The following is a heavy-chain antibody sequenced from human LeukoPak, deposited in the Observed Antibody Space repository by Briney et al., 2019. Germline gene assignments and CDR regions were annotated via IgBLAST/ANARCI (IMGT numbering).Heavy chain of an antibody. CDR1: GFALTNHG. J-gene: IGHJ4*02. CDR3: AKDYCRDGNCPFPFLDS. Sequence: GGSLRLSCAVSGFALTNHGVSWVRQAPGKGLEWVSIITGTGGRYYGDSVKGRFILSRDNSKNTVYMQMSSLRAEDTATYYCAKDYCRDGNCPFPFLDSWGQGTLVTVSS. V-gene: IGHV3-23*01. D-gene: IGHD2-15*01. CDR2: ITGTGGR.